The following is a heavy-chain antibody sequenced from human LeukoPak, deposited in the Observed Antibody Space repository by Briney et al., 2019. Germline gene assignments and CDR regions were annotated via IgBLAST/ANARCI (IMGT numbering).Heavy chain of an antibody. CDR1: GFTLSSYW. Sequence: GGSLRLSCAASGFTLSSYWMSWVRQAPGKGLEWVANIKQDGSEKYYVDSVKGRFTISRDNAKNSLYLLMNSLRAEDTAVYYCARDRCSSTSCFIDYWSQGTLVTVSS. CDR3: ARDRCSSTSCFIDY. V-gene: IGHV3-7*01. J-gene: IGHJ4*02. CDR2: IKQDGSEK. D-gene: IGHD2-2*01.